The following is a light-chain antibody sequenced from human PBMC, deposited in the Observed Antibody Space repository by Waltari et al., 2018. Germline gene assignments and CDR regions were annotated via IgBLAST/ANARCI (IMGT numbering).Light chain of an antibody. J-gene: IGKJ1*01. Sequence: EIVMPHPPAPLSFSQAERATPSCRASQSVSSNLAWYQQKPGQAPRLLIYGASTRATGIPARFSGSGYGTEFTLTISSLQSEDFAVYYCQKYNNWPLAFGQGTKVEIK. V-gene: IGKV3-15*01. CDR1: QSVSSN. CDR2: GAS. CDR3: QKYNNWPLA.